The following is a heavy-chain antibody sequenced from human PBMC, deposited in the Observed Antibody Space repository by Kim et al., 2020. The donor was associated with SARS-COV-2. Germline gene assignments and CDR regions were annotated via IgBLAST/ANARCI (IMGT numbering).Heavy chain of an antibody. D-gene: IGHD6-6*01. CDR3: TTDVFRIAARRRVDY. V-gene: IGHV3-15*01. Sequence: APEKGRLTSSRDDSKNTLYLQMNSLKTEDTAVYYCTTDVFRIAARRRVDYWGQGTLVTVSS. J-gene: IGHJ4*02.